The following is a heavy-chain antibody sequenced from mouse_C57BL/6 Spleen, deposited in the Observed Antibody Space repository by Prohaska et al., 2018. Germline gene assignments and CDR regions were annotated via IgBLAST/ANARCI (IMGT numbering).Heavy chain of an antibody. D-gene: IGHD3-1*01. Sequence: GAELVKPGASVKLSCKASGYTFTSYWMQWVKQRPGQGLEWIGEIDPSDSYTNYNQKFKGKATLTVDTSSSTAYMQLSSLTSEDSAVYYCAARYSDAMDYWGQGTSVTVSS. CDR3: AARYSDAMDY. CDR1: GYTFTSYW. V-gene: IGHV1-50*01. CDR2: IDPSDSYT. J-gene: IGHJ4*01.